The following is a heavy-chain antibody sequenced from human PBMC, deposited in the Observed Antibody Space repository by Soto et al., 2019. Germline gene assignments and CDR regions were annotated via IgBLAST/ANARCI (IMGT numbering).Heavy chain of an antibody. Sequence: QVQLQESGPGLVKPSQTLSLTCTVSGGSISSGCYYWSWLRQHPGKGLEGIGYIIDSGTTYYNPSLKSRVTISVDPSKSQFSLRMTSVTATDTAVYYCARQASGWYPDYWGQGTLVTVSS. V-gene: IGHV4-31*03. J-gene: IGHJ4*02. D-gene: IGHD6-19*01. CDR2: IIDSGTT. CDR3: ARQASGWYPDY. CDR1: GGSISSGCYY.